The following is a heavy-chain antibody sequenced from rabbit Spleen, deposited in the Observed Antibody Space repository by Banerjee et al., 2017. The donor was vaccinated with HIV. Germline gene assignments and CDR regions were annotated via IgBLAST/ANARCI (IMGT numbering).Heavy chain of an antibody. CDR1: GVSLNDKDV. Sequence: QEQLVESGGGLVKPEGSLTLTCKASGVSLNDKDVMCWFRQDPGKGLEWIACINIVTGKSFYGSWAKGRFTISKTSSLKVTLQITGLTAADTATYSCGRDLVAVIVGNFNLWVTAPLFTVS. CDR2: INIVTGKS. V-gene: IGHV1S45*01. D-gene: IGHD6-1*01. CDR3: GRDLVAVIVGNFNL. J-gene: IGHJ4*01.